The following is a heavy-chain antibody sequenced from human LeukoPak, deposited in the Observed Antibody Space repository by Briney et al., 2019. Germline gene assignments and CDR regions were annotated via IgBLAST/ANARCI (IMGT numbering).Heavy chain of an antibody. CDR2: ISGSGGTT. CDR3: TKDQPDRGDYVEGH. V-gene: IGHV3-23*01. D-gene: IGHD4-17*01. J-gene: IGHJ4*02. Sequence: PVGALRVSRAPSLLTLSTYTMTGVGPAPGKGVEWVSPISGSGGTTYYAHSVKGRFSLSKDNSNNTLSLQMNYLRVEDTAIYYCTKDQPDRGDYVEGHWGQGTLVTVSS. CDR1: LLTLSTYT.